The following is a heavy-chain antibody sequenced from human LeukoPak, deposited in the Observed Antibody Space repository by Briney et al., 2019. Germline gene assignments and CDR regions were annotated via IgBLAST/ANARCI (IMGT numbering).Heavy chain of an antibody. CDR3: ARDSDGYSSSWYDVKQAGRGGYFDY. J-gene: IGHJ4*02. CDR2: IYYSGST. V-gene: IGHV4-39*07. Sequence: PSETLSLTCTVSGGSISSSSYYWGWIRQPPGKGLEWIGSIYYSGSTYYNPSLKSRVTISVDTSKNQFSLKLSSVTAADTAVYYCARDSDGYSSSWYDVKQAGRGGYFDYWGQGTLVTVSS. D-gene: IGHD6-13*01. CDR1: GGSISSSSYY.